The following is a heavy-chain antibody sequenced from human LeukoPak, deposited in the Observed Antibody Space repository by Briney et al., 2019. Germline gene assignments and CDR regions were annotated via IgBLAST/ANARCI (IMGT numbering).Heavy chain of an antibody. CDR2: MNPNSGNT. V-gene: IGHV1-18*01. Sequence: GASVKVSCKASGYTFTSYDINWVRQATGQGLEWMGWMNPNSGNTNYAQKLQGRVTMTTDTSTSTAYMELRSLRSDDTAVYYCARVGGSYYFDYWGQGTLVTVSS. D-gene: IGHD1-26*01. CDR3: ARVGGSYYFDY. CDR1: GYTFTSYD. J-gene: IGHJ4*02.